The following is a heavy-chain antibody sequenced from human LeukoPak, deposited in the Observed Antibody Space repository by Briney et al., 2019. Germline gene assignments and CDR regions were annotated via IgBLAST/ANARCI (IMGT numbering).Heavy chain of an antibody. CDR2: THNSGTT. J-gene: IGHJ4*02. CDR3: ARGLPSRFGEFEYYFDY. Sequence: SETLSLTCTVSGGSISSFFWNWIRQPPGKGLEWIGFTHNSGTTNYNPSLKSRVTISVDTSKNQFSLKLRSVTAADTAVYYCARGLPSRFGEFEYYFDYWGQGTLVTVSS. CDR1: GGSISSFF. D-gene: IGHD3-10*01. V-gene: IGHV4-59*01.